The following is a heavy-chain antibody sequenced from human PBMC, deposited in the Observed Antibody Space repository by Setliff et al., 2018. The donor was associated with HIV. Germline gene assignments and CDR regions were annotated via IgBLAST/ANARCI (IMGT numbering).Heavy chain of an antibody. Sequence: GESLKISCKGSGYTFTNYWIAWVRQMPGKGLEWMGIIYPGDSDTRYSPSFQGQVTISADKSISTAYLQWSSLKASDTAMYYCARLSVVTATRIYYFDYWGQGTLGTVSS. J-gene: IGHJ4*02. CDR1: GYTFTNYW. V-gene: IGHV5-51*01. CDR3: ARLSVVTATRIYYFDY. CDR2: IYPGDSDT. D-gene: IGHD2-21*02.